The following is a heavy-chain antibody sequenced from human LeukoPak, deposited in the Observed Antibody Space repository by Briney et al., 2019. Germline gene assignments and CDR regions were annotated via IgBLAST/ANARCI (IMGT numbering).Heavy chain of an antibody. CDR1: GYTFTGYY. Sequence: ASVKVSCKASGYTFTGYYMHWVRQAPGQGLEWMGWINPNSGGTNYAQKFQGRVTMTRDTSISTAYMELSRLRSDDTAVYYCARAVYGDYEFDYWGQGTLVTVSS. J-gene: IGHJ4*02. CDR2: INPNSGGT. V-gene: IGHV1-2*02. D-gene: IGHD4-17*01. CDR3: ARAVYGDYEFDY.